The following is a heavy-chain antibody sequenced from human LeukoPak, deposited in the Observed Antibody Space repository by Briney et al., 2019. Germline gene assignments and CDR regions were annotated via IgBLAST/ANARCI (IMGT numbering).Heavy chain of an antibody. CDR1: GFTFSSYG. J-gene: IGHJ3*02. V-gene: IGHV3-30*18. CDR3: AKCGRVSSGWYVFGGRSNDAFDI. D-gene: IGHD6-19*01. Sequence: PGGSLRLSCAASGFTFSSYGMHWVRQAPGKGLEWVAVISYDGSNKYYADSVKGRFTIARDNSKNTLYLQMNSLRAEDTAVYYCAKCGRVSSGWYVFGGRSNDAFDIWGQGTMVTVSS. CDR2: ISYDGSNK.